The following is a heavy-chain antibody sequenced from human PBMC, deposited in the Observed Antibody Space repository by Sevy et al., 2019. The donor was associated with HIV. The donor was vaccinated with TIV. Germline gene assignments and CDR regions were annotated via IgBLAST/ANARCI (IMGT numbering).Heavy chain of an antibody. Sequence: ASVKVSCKASGYTFTSYGISWVRQAPGQGLEWMGWISAYNGNTNYAQKLQGRVTMTTDTSTSTAYMELRSLRSDDTAVYYCAGEGGLPRWNHHDYYYYYMDVWGKGTTVTVSS. CDR2: ISAYNGNT. D-gene: IGHD1-1*01. J-gene: IGHJ6*03. V-gene: IGHV1-18*01. CDR3: AGEGGLPRWNHHDYYYYYMDV. CDR1: GYTFTSYG.